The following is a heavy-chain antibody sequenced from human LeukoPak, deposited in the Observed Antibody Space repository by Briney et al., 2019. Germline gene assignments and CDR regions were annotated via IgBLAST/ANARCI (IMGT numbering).Heavy chain of an antibody. CDR2: IYYSGST. Sequence: KPSETLSLTCTVSGGSISSHYWSWIRQPPGKGLEWVGYIYYSGSTNYNPSLKSRVTISVDTSKTQFSLKLSSVTAADTAVYYCARDITIFGVVENYYYMDVWGKGTTVTVSS. D-gene: IGHD3-3*01. J-gene: IGHJ6*03. V-gene: IGHV4-59*11. CDR3: ARDITIFGVVENYYYMDV. CDR1: GGSISSHY.